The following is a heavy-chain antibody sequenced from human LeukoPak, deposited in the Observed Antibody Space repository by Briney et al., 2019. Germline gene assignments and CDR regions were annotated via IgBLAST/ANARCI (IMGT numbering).Heavy chain of an antibody. CDR2: IYYSGST. J-gene: IGHJ6*03. Sequence: PETLSLSCAVSGGSISSYYMSWVRQLPGKGLEWIGYIYYSGSTTYNPSLKSGVTISSETTKKQFSLMLNSMPAADTAAFYCAGSKWYAIPCDYYYYIDVWGKGTTVTVSS. D-gene: IGHD2-8*01. CDR3: AGSKWYAIPCDYYYYIDV. V-gene: IGHV4-59*01. CDR1: GGSISSYY.